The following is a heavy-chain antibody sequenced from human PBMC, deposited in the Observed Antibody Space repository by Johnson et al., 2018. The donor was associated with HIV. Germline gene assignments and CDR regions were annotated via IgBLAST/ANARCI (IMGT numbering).Heavy chain of an antibody. Sequence: QMQLVESGGGVVQPGRSLRLSCAASGFTFSSYGMHWVRQAPGKGLEWVAVIWYDGSNKYYADSVKGRFTISRDNSKNTLYLQMNSLRAEDTAVYYCAKGGVPYCGGDCYDAFDIWGQGTMVTVSS. CDR3: AKGGVPYCGGDCYDAFDI. V-gene: IGHV3-33*06. CDR1: GFTFSSYG. D-gene: IGHD2-21*01. CDR2: IWYDGSNK. J-gene: IGHJ3*02.